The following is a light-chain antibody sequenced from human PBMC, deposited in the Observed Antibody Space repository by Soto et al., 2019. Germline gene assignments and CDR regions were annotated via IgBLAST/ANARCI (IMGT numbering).Light chain of an antibody. CDR2: SNN. V-gene: IGLV1-44*01. CDR3: AAWDDTLNGHVV. CDR1: SSNIGSNT. J-gene: IGLJ2*01. Sequence: QSVLTQPPSASGTPGQRVTVSCSGSSSNIGSNTVNWYQQHPGTAPNLLIYSNNNRPSGVPDRFSGSKSGTSASLAISGLQSEDEADYYCAAWDDTLNGHVVFGGGTKLTVL.